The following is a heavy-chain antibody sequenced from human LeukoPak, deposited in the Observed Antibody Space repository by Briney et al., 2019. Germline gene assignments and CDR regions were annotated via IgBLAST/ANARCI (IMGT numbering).Heavy chain of an antibody. D-gene: IGHD4-17*01. CDR1: GFTFSSYA. J-gene: IGHJ4*02. CDR3: ARGSPVTTADY. V-gene: IGHV3-64*01. CDR2: ISSNGGST. Sequence: GGSLRLSCAASGFTFSSYAMHWVRQAPGKGLEYVSAISSNGGSTYYANSVKGRFTISRDNSKNTLYLQMGSLRAEDMAVYYCARGSPVTTADYWGQGTLVIVSS.